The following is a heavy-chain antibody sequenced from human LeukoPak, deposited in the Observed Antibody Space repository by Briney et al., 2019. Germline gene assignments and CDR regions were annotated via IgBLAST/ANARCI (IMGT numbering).Heavy chain of an antibody. CDR3: ARRNYYDSSGYYWNYFDY. V-gene: IGHV5-51*01. Sequence: GESLQISCKGSGYSFTSYWIGWVRQMPGKGLEWMGIIYPGDSDTRYSPSFQGQVTISADKSISTAYLQWSSLKASDTAMYYCARRNYYDSSGYYWNYFDYWGQGTLVTVSS. CDR1: GYSFTSYW. J-gene: IGHJ4*02. D-gene: IGHD3-22*01. CDR2: IYPGDSDT.